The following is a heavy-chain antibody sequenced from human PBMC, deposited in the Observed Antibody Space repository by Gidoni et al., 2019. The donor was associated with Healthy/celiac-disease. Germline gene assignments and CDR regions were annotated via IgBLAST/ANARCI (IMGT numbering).Heavy chain of an antibody. CDR1: GFTFTSSA. CDR2: IVVGSGNT. CDR3: AADDLMTGF. Sequence: QMQLVQSGPEVKKPGTSVKVSCKASGFTFTSSAVPWVRQSRGQRLQWIGWIVVGSGNTNYAQRFQERVTITRDMSTSTAYMELSSLRSDDTAFYYCAADDLMTGFWGQGTLVTVSS. V-gene: IGHV1-58*01. J-gene: IGHJ4*02.